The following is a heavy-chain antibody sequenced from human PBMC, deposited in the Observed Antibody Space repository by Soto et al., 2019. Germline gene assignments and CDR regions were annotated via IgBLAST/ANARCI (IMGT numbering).Heavy chain of an antibody. D-gene: IGHD6-19*01. CDR2: IVPMFGSA. CDR3: ARSASSGWYLLKFDY. V-gene: IGHV1-69*01. J-gene: IGHJ4*02. CDR1: GGSFSNIG. Sequence: QVQLVQSGAEVKKPGSSVKVSCKVSGGSFSNIGINWVRQAPGQGLGWMGGIVPMFGSASYAQKFQGRVTITADESTSTSYMEVSGLTSDDTAVYYCARSASSGWYLLKFDYWGQGTVVTVSS.